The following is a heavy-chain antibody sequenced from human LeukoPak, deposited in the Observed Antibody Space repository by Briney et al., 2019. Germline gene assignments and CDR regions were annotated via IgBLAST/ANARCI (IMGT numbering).Heavy chain of an antibody. CDR3: AKDGPYSSGWGYFDY. V-gene: IGHV3-30*18. CDR2: ISYDGSNK. Sequence: GGSLRLSCAASGFTFSSYGMHWVRQAPGKGLEWVAVISYDGSNKYYADSVKGRFTISRDNSKNTLYLQMNSLRAEDTAVYYCAKDGPYSSGWGYFDYWGQGTLVTVSS. D-gene: IGHD6-19*01. J-gene: IGHJ4*02. CDR1: GFTFSSYG.